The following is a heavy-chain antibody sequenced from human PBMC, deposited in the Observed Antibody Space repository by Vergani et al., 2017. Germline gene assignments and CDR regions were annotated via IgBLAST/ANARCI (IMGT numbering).Heavy chain of an antibody. Sequence: EVQLLESGGGLVQPGGSLRLSCAASGFTFSSYAMSWVRQAPGKGLEWVSAISGSGGSTYYADSVKGRFTIARDNSKNTLYLQMNSLRAEDTAVYYCASSPGSSGDGPQHWGQGTLVTVSS. J-gene: IGHJ1*01. D-gene: IGHD6-13*01. CDR1: GFTFSSYA. CDR3: ASSPGSSGDGPQH. CDR2: ISGSGGST. V-gene: IGHV3-23*01.